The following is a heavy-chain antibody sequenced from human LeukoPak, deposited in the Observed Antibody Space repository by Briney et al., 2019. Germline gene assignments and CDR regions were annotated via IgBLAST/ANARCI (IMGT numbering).Heavy chain of an antibody. Sequence: PSETLSLTCAVSGDSISRNNYYWGWIRQPPGKGLEWIGSIYYSGSAYYNPSLQSRLTISIDTSNNQFSLKLSSVTAADTAVYYCARHASYDSFDYWGQGALVNVSS. CDR1: GDSISRNNYY. J-gene: IGHJ4*02. V-gene: IGHV4-39*01. CDR3: ARHASYDSFDY. D-gene: IGHD1-26*01. CDR2: IYYSGSA.